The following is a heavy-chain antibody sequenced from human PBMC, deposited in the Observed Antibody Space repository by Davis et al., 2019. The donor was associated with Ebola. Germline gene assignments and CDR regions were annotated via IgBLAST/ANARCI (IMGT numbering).Heavy chain of an antibody. CDR3: AVATLMTSDY. CDR2: IGSSGSTI. D-gene: IGHD5-24*01. CDR1: GFTFGNFA. V-gene: IGHV3-11*01. Sequence: GGSLRLSCAASGFTFGNFAMSWVRQAPGKGLEFVSYIGSSGSTISYADSVKGRFTISRDNAKNSLYLQMNSLRAEDTAVYYCAVATLMTSDYWGQGTLVTVSS. J-gene: IGHJ4*02.